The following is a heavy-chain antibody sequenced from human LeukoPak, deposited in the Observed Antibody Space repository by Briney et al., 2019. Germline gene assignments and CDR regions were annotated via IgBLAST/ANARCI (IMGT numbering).Heavy chain of an antibody. Sequence: VSVTVSCKASGYTFTGYYMHWVRQAPGQGLEWMGWINPNSGGTNYAQKFQGRVTMTRDTSISTAYMELSRLRSDDTAVYYCARVGGATTFYFDYWGQGTLVTVSS. J-gene: IGHJ4*02. D-gene: IGHD1-26*01. CDR1: GYTFTGYY. CDR2: INPNSGGT. V-gene: IGHV1-2*02. CDR3: ARVGGATTFYFDY.